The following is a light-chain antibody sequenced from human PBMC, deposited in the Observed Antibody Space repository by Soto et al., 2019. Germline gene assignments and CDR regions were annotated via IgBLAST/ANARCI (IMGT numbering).Light chain of an antibody. CDR2: DAS. CDR3: QQRRNWPYLT. V-gene: IGKV3-11*01. CDR1: QSVSGY. J-gene: IGKJ4*01. Sequence: IVLTQSPDTLSLSPGERATLSCRASQSVSGYLGLYQQKPGQAPRLLIYDASNRAYGVPARFRVSGSGTNFTLTIASLEPEDFAVYYCQQRRNWPYLTFGGGTRV.